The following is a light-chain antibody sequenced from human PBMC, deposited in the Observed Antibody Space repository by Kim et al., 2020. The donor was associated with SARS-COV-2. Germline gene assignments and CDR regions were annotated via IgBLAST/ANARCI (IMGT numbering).Light chain of an antibody. Sequence: ATIKLTCTLSSGHSSNAIVWHQQQPEKGPRFLMGVNSDGSHSRGDGIPDRFSGSSSGAERYLTISSLQSDDEADYYCQTWGSGIRVFGGGTQLTVL. CDR3: QTWGSGIRV. CDR2: VNSDGSH. CDR1: SGHSSNA. V-gene: IGLV4-69*01. J-gene: IGLJ3*02.